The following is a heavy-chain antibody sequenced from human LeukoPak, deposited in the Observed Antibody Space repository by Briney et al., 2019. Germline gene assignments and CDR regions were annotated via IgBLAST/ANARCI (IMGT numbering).Heavy chain of an antibody. D-gene: IGHD4-17*01. V-gene: IGHV4-61*02. CDR3: ARENGDYDY. CDR1: GGSISSGSYY. CDR2: IYTSGST. J-gene: IGHJ4*02. Sequence: SETLSLTCTVSGGSISSGSYYWSWIRQPAGKGLEWIGRIYTSGSTNYNPSLKSRVTISVDTSKNQSSLKLSSVTAADTAVYYCARENGDYDYWGQGTLVTVSS.